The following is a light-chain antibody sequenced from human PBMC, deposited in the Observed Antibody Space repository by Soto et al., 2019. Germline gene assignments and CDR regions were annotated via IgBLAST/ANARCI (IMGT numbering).Light chain of an antibody. CDR1: QSVSSN. J-gene: IGKJ4*01. CDR3: QQYNNWPPLT. Sequence: EIVMTXSXXTXXAXPXERATLSCRASQSVSSNLAWYQQKPGQAPRLLIYGASTRATGIPARFSGSGSGTEFTLTISSLQSEDFAVYYCQQYNNWPPLTFGGGTKVDIK. CDR2: GAS. V-gene: IGKV3-15*01.